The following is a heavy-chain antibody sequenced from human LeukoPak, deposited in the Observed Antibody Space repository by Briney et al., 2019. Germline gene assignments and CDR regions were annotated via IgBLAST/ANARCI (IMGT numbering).Heavy chain of an antibody. V-gene: IGHV3-23*01. D-gene: IGHD1-26*01. CDR1: GFTFSNYA. CDR2: ISGSGGST. J-gene: IGHJ6*02. Sequence: PGGSLRLSCAASGFTFSNYAMNWVRQAPGKGLEWVSVISGSGGSTYYADSVKGRFTISRDNAKNSLYLQMNSLRAEDTAVFYCARDSYSYYAMDVWGQGTTVTVSS. CDR3: ARDSYSYYAMDV.